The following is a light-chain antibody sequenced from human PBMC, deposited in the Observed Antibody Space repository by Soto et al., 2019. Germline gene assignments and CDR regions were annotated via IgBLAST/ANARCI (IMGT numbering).Light chain of an antibody. CDR2: DVT. J-gene: IGLJ2*01. CDR3: CSYAGSSTPVV. Sequence: QSALTQPRSVSGSPGQSVTISCTGTSGDVGGYNYVSWYQQHPGKAPKLLIYDVTKRPSGVPDRFSGSKSGNTASLTISGLQAEDEADYYCCSYAGSSTPVVFGGGTKLTVL. V-gene: IGLV2-11*01. CDR1: SGDVGGYNY.